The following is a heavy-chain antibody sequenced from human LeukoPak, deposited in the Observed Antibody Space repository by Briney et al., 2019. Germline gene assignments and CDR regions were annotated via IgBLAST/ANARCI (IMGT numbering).Heavy chain of an antibody. Sequence: GGSLRLSCAASGFTFSSYSMNWVRQAPGKGLEWVSYISSSSSTIYYADSVKGRFTISRDNAKNSLYLQMNSLRAEDTAVYYCAREDYDSSGYYYSGIDYWGQGTLVTVSS. CDR2: ISSSSSTI. CDR1: GFTFSSYS. D-gene: IGHD3-22*01. CDR3: AREDYDSSGYYYSGIDY. V-gene: IGHV3-48*04. J-gene: IGHJ4*02.